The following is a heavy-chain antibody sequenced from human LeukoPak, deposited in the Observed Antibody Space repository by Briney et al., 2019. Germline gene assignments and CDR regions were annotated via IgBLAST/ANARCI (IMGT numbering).Heavy chain of an antibody. CDR2: ISGSGGST. Sequence: GGSLRLSCAASGFTFSSYAMSWVRQAPGKGLEWVSAISGSGGSTYYADSVKGRFTISRDNAKNSLYLQMNSLRAEDTAVYYCARGYSYGFVDYWGQGTLVTVSS. J-gene: IGHJ4*02. CDR1: GFTFSSYA. CDR3: ARGYSYGFVDY. D-gene: IGHD5-18*01. V-gene: IGHV3-23*01.